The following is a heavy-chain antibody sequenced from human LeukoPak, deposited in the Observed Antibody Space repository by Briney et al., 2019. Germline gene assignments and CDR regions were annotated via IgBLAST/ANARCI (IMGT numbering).Heavy chain of an antibody. D-gene: IGHD1-26*01. Sequence: SETLSLTCTVSGGSINTYYWSWIRQPPGKGLEWIGYNHYSRSTNYNPSLKSRVTISVDTSNNQFSLRLSSVTAADTAVYYCAGSLGATRYNLKYYFFYGLDVWGQGTTVTVSS. CDR1: GGSINTYY. J-gene: IGHJ6*02. CDR3: AGSLGATRYNLKYYFFYGLDV. CDR2: NHYSRST. V-gene: IGHV4-59*01.